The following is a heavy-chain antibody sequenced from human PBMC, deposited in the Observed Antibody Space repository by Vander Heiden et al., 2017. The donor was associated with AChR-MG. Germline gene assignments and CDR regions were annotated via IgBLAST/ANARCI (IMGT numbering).Heavy chain of an antibody. CDR2: IKEDGSEV. CDR1: GFTFTTYW. CDR3: ARDDYGASFDY. J-gene: IGHJ4*02. D-gene: IGHD4-17*01. V-gene: IGHV3-7*01. Sequence: EVTLVESGGGLVQPGGSLRLPCAASGFTFTTYWMGWVRQAPGKGLEWVANIKEDGSEVYYVDSVKGRFTLSRDNAKSSLYLQMNSLRAEDTAVYYCARDDYGASFDYWGQGTLVTVSS.